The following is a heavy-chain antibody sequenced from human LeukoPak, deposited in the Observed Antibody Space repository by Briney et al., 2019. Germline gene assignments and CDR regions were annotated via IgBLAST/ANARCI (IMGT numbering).Heavy chain of an antibody. CDR2: ISSSGSTI. Sequence: GGSLRLSCAASGVTFSNYSMNWVRQAPGKGLEWVSYISSSGSTIYYADSVKGRFTISRDNAKNSLYLQMNSLRAEDTAVYYCAELGITMIGGVWGKGTTVTISS. CDR1: GVTFSNYS. V-gene: IGHV3-48*04. J-gene: IGHJ6*04. D-gene: IGHD3-10*02. CDR3: AELGITMIGGV.